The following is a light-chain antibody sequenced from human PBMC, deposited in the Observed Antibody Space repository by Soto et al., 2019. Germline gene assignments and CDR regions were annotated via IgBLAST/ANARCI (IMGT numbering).Light chain of an antibody. V-gene: IGKV1-9*01. CDR3: QQVISYPPG. CDR1: QGISTF. Sequence: DIQLTQSPSFLSASVGDRVTITCRASQGISTFLAWYQQRPGKAPKILIYAASTLQSGVPSRFSGSGYGTDFTLTISSLQPEDFATYYCQQVISYPPGFGPGTKVDIK. CDR2: AAS. J-gene: IGKJ3*01.